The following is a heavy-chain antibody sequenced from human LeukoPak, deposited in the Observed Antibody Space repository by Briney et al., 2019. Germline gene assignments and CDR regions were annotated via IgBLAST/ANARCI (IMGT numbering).Heavy chain of an antibody. CDR2: IDTSGDT. CDR3: AKIRLGELSSIDY. J-gene: IGHJ4*02. CDR1: GFTFSTYD. Sequence: GGSLRLSCAASGFTFSTYDMHWVRQATGKGLEWVSSIDTSGDTYYPGSVKGRFTISRDNSKNTLYLQMNSLRAEDTAIYYCAKIRLGELSSIDYWGQGTLVTVSS. D-gene: IGHD3-16*02. V-gene: IGHV3-13*01.